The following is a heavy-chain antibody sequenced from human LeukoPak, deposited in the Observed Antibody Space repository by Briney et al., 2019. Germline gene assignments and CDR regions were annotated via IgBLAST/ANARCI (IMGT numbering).Heavy chain of an antibody. CDR2: INHSGST. CDR3: ARVGPTSTPTPDAFDI. V-gene: IGHV4-34*01. D-gene: IGHD2-15*01. J-gene: IGHJ3*02. CDR1: GGSFSGYY. Sequence: PSETLSLTCAVYGGSFSGYYWSWIRQPPGKGLEWIGEINHSGSTNYNPSLKSRVTISVDTSKNQFSLKLSSVTAADTAVYYCARVGPTSTPTPDAFDIWGQGTMVTVSS.